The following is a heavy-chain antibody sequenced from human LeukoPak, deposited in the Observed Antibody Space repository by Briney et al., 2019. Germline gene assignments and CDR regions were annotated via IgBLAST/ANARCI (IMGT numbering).Heavy chain of an antibody. Sequence: SVKVSCKASGGTFSSYAISLVRQAPGQGLEWMGRIIPIFGTANYAQKFQGRVTITTDESTSTAYMELSSLRSEDTAVYYCAREGSGSYFFYYWGQGTLVTVSS. CDR2: IIPIFGTA. J-gene: IGHJ4*02. D-gene: IGHD1-26*01. CDR3: AREGSGSYFFYY. CDR1: GGTFSSYA. V-gene: IGHV1-69*05.